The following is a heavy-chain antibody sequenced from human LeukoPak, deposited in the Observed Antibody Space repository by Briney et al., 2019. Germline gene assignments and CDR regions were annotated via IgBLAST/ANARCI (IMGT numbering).Heavy chain of an antibody. V-gene: IGHV1-18*01. D-gene: IGHD5-12*01. CDR2: ISAYNGNT. CDR1: GYTFTSYG. Sequence: ASVKVSCKASGYTFTSYGISWVRQAPGQGLEWMGWISAYNGNTNYAQKVQGRVTMTTDTSTTTAYMELRSLRSDDTAVYYCVRDADIVPTDLNYYGLDVWGQGTTVTVSS. J-gene: IGHJ6*02. CDR3: VRDADIVPTDLNYYGLDV.